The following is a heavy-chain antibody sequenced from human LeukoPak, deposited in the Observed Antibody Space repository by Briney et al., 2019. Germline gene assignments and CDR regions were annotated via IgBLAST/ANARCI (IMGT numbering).Heavy chain of an antibody. V-gene: IGHV3-64*01. CDR3: ARDSAAGTHFYFY. CDR1: GFTFSSYA. D-gene: IGHD6-13*01. Sequence: GGSLRLSCAASGFTFSSYAMHWVRQAPGKGLEYVSAISTNGVTTYYANSVKGRFTISRDNSKNTLYLQMNSLRAEDTAVYYCARDSAAGTHFYFYWGQGTLVTVSS. CDR2: ISTNGVTT. J-gene: IGHJ4*02.